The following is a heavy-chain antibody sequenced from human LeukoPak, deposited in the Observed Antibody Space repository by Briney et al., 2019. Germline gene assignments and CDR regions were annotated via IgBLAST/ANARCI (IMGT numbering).Heavy chain of an antibody. V-gene: IGHV1-69*04. J-gene: IGHJ4*02. Sequence: SVKVSCKASGGTFSSYAISWVRQAPGQGLEWMGRIIPILGIANSAQKFQGRVTITADKSTSTAYMELSSLRSEDTAVYYCARYHSRGARLEWLFIWGQGTLVTVSS. CDR2: IIPILGIA. D-gene: IGHD3-3*01. CDR3: ARYHSRGARLEWLFI. CDR1: GGTFSSYA.